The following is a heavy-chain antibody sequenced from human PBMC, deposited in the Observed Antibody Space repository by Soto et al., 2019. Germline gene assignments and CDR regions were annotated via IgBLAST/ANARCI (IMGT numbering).Heavy chain of an antibody. Sequence: QVQLVQSGAEVKKPGASVKVSCKASGYTFTSYGISWVRQAPGQGLEWMGWISAYNGNTNYAQKLQGRVTMTTDTSTSTAYMELGSLRSDDTAVYYCVRLTGYCSSTSCYGSWFDPWGQGTLVTVSS. V-gene: IGHV1-18*01. CDR3: VRLTGYCSSTSCYGSWFDP. CDR2: ISAYNGNT. D-gene: IGHD2-2*01. J-gene: IGHJ5*02. CDR1: GYTFTSYG.